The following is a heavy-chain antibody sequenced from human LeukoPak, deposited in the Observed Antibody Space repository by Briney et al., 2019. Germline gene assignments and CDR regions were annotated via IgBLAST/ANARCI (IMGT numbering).Heavy chain of an antibody. J-gene: IGHJ4*02. V-gene: IGHV1-18*01. D-gene: IGHD3-22*01. Sequence: ASVKVSCKASGYTFTSYGISWVRQAPGQGLEWMGWISAYNGNTNYAQKLQGRVTMTTDTSTSTAYMELRSLRSDDTAVYYCARDYRGYDSSGYYNLKGFDYWGQGTLVTVSS. CDR2: ISAYNGNT. CDR3: ARDYRGYDSSGYYNLKGFDY. CDR1: GYTFTSYG.